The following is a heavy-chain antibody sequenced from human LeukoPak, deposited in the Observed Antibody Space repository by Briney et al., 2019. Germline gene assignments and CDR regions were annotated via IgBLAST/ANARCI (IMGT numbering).Heavy chain of an antibody. Sequence: ASVKVSCKASGYTFTSYYIHCVRQAPGQALEWMGIINPSGGSTSYAKKFQGRVTMTRDTSTSTVYMELSSLRSEDTAVYYCARDRAYCGGDCYSDFDYWGQGTLVTVSS. V-gene: IGHV1-46*01. CDR3: ARDRAYCGGDCYSDFDY. J-gene: IGHJ4*02. D-gene: IGHD2-21*02. CDR1: GYTFTSYY. CDR2: INPSGGST.